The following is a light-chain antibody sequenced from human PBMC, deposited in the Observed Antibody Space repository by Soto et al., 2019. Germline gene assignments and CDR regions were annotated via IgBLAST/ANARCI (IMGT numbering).Light chain of an antibody. CDR1: SSDLGGYNY. CDR3: SSSTTTNTWV. Sequence: QSALTQPASVSGSPGHSITISCTGASSDLGGYNYVSWYQQHPGKAPKLMIYEVSYRPSGVSDRFSGSKSGNTASLTISGLQAEDEADYYCSSSTTTNTWVFGGGTKLTVL. CDR2: EVS. J-gene: IGLJ3*02. V-gene: IGLV2-14*01.